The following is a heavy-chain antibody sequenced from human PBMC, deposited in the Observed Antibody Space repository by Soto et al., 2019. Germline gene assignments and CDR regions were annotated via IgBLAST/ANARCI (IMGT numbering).Heavy chain of an antibody. CDR2: ISGSGGST. CDR1: GFTFSSYA. CDR3: AKHPGGDCYSDAFYI. V-gene: IGHV3-23*01. Sequence: EVQLLESGGGLVQPGGSLRLSCAASGFTFSSYAMSWVRQAPGKGLEWVSAISGSGGSTYYADSVKGRFTISRDNSQNTLYLQMNSLRAEYTAVYYCAKHPGGDCYSDAFYIWGQGTMVTVSS. D-gene: IGHD2-21*02. J-gene: IGHJ3*02.